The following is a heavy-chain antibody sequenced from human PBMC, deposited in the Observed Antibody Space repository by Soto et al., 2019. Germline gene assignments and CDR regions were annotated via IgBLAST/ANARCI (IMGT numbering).Heavy chain of an antibody. Sequence: VQLVESGGGVVQPGRSLRLSCAASGFTFSSYGMHWVRQAPGKGLEWVAVIWYDGSNKYYADSVKGRFTISRDNSKNTLYLQMNSLRAEDTAVYYCARERWIVDSSGFNDAFDIWGQGTMVTVSS. CDR1: GFTFSSYG. D-gene: IGHD3-22*01. J-gene: IGHJ3*02. CDR3: ARERWIVDSSGFNDAFDI. V-gene: IGHV3-33*01. CDR2: IWYDGSNK.